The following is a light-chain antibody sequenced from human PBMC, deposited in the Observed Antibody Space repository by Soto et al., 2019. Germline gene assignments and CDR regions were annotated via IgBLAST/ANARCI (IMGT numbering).Light chain of an antibody. J-gene: IGLJ2*01. CDR2: GNN. CDR3: QSYDSSPHVL. Sequence: QAVVTQPPSVSGAPGQRVTISCTGSSSNIGAGYDVHWYQQLPGTAPKLLIYGNNNRPSGVPDRFSGSKSGTSASLAITGLQAEDEADYYCQSYDSSPHVLFGGGTKVTVL. V-gene: IGLV1-40*01. CDR1: SSNIGAGYD.